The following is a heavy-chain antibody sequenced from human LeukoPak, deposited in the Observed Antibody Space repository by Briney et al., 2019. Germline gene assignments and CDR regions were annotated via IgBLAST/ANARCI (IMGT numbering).Heavy chain of an antibody. CDR3: ATDLYSSGWYDPENYYYYYMDV. D-gene: IGHD6-19*01. Sequence: SVKISCKASGGTFSSYAISWVRQAPGQGLEWMGGIIPIFGTANYAQKFQGRVTITADESTSTAYMELSSLRSEDTAVYYCATDLYSSGWYDPENYYYYYMDVWGKGTTVTVSS. CDR2: IIPIFGTA. CDR1: GGTFSSYA. V-gene: IGHV1-69*01. J-gene: IGHJ6*03.